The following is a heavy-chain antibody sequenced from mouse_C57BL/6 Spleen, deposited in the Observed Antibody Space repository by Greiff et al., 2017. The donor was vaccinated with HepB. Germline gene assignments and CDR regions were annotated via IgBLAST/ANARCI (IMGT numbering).Heavy chain of an antibody. Sequence: EVQLVESGGGLVKPGGSLKLSCAASGFTFSDYGMHWVRQAPEKGLEWVAYISSGSSTIYYADTVKGRFTISRDNAKNTLFLQMTSLRSEDTAMYYCARQDYYGSSYYYFDYWGQGTTLTVSS. CDR2: ISSGSSTI. CDR3: ARQDYYGSSYYYFDY. CDR1: GFTFSDYG. J-gene: IGHJ2*01. D-gene: IGHD1-1*01. V-gene: IGHV5-17*01.